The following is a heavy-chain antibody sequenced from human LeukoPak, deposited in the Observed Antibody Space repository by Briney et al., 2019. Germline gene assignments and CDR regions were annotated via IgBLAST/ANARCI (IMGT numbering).Heavy chain of an antibody. Sequence: SVKVSCKASGGTFSSYAISWVRPAPGQGLAWMGRIIPILGIANYAQKFQGRVTITADKSTSTAYMELSSLRSEDTAVYYCARADDSSGYAAKYWGQGTLVTVSS. D-gene: IGHD3-22*01. CDR2: IIPILGIA. CDR3: ARADDSSGYAAKY. V-gene: IGHV1-69*04. J-gene: IGHJ4*02. CDR1: GGTFSSYA.